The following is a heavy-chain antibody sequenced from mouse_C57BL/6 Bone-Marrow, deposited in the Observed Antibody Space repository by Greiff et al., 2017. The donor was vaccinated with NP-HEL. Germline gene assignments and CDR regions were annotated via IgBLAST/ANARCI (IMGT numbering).Heavy chain of an antibody. Sequence: EVQLVESGAELVRPGASVKLSCTASGFNIKDDYMHWVKQRPEQGLEWIGWIDPENGDTEYASKFQGKATIPADTSSNTAYLQLSSRASEGTAVYFFTTVTTVKGSAMDYWGQGTSVTVSS. V-gene: IGHV14-4*01. CDR3: TTVTTVKGSAMDY. D-gene: IGHD1-1*01. CDR2: IDPENGDT. J-gene: IGHJ4*01. CDR1: GFNIKDDY.